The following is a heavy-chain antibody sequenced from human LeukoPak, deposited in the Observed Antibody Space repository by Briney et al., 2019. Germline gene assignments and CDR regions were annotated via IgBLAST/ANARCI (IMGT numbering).Heavy chain of an antibody. CDR1: GDSVSSNSAA. Sequence: SQTLSLTCAISGDSVSSNSAAWNWIRLSPSRGLEWLGRTYYRSTWYTEYAVSVKSRITINPDTSKDQFSLQLNSVTPEDTAVYYCARGPSGTGAFDFWGQGTLVTVSS. V-gene: IGHV6-1*01. CDR2: TYYRSTWYT. D-gene: IGHD6-13*01. CDR3: ARGPSGTGAFDF. J-gene: IGHJ3*01.